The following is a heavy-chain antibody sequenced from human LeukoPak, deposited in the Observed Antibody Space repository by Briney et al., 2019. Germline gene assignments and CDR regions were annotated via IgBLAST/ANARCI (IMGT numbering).Heavy chain of an antibody. CDR2: IYYSGST. CDR3: ARGYCSSTSCYRMDV. V-gene: IGHV4-61*05. J-gene: IGHJ6*04. D-gene: IGHD2-2*01. CDR1: GGSISSSSYY. Sequence: PSETLSLTCTVSGGSISSSSYYWGWIRQPPGKGLEWIGYIYYSGSTNYNPSLKSRVTISVDTSKNQFSLKLSSVTAADTAVYYCARGYCSSTSCYRMDVWGKGTTVTVSS.